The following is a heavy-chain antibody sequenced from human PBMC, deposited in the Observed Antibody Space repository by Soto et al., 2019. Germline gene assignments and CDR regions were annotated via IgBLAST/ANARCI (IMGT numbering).Heavy chain of an antibody. D-gene: IGHD3-3*01. CDR2: INPSGGST. CDR3: ARGNDFWSGYPFSPDDAFDI. Sequence: GASVKVSCKASGYTFTSYYMHWVRQAPGQGLEWMGIINPSGGSTSYAQKFQGRVTMTRGTSTSTVYMELSSLRSEDTAVYYCARGNDFWSGYPFSPDDAFDIWGQGTMVTVSS. CDR1: GYTFTSYY. V-gene: IGHV1-46*03. J-gene: IGHJ3*02.